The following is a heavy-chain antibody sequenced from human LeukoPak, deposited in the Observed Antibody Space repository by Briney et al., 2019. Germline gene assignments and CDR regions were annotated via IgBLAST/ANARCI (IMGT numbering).Heavy chain of an antibody. CDR2: FYNGGRA. CDR1: GFTVSTNY. V-gene: IGHV3-53*01. J-gene: IGHJ4*02. Sequence: GGSLRLSCAASGFTVSTNYMCWVRQVPGKGLGWVSVFYNGGRAFYADSVNGRFTISRDTSRNTLYLQMNNLRAEDTAVYYCATHYGDYSLEYWGQGTLVTVSS. CDR3: ATHYGDYSLEY. D-gene: IGHD4-17*01.